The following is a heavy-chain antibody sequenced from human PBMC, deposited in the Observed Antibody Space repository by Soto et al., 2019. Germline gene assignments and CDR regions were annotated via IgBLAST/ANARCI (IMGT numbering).Heavy chain of an antibody. J-gene: IGHJ4*02. CDR1: GGSISSGDYY. V-gene: IGHV4-30-4*01. CDR3: ARGGGIVGASASIDY. D-gene: IGHD1-26*01. Sequence: QVQLQESGPGLVKPSQTLSLTCTVSGGSISSGDYYWSWIRQPPGKGLEWIGYIYYSGSTYYNPSLKSRVTISVDTSKNQFSLKLSSVTAADTAVYYCARGGGIVGASASIDYWGQGTLVTVSS. CDR2: IYYSGST.